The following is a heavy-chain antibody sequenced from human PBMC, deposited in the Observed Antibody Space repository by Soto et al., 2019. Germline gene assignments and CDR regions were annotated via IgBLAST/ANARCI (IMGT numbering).Heavy chain of an antibody. Sequence: EVQLVESGGGLVKPGGSLRLSCAASGFTFSSYSMNWVRQAPGKGLEWVSSISSSSSYIYYADSVKGRFTISRDNAKNSLYLQMNSLRAEDTAVYYCARDQGYCTNGVCYTDASDIWGQGTMVTVSS. CDR1: GFTFSSYS. CDR2: ISSSSSYI. J-gene: IGHJ3*02. D-gene: IGHD2-8*01. CDR3: ARDQGYCTNGVCYTDASDI. V-gene: IGHV3-21*01.